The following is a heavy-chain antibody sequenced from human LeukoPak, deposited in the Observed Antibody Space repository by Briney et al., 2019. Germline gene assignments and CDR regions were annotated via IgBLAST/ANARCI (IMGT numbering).Heavy chain of an antibody. Sequence: VASVKVSCKASGYTFTNYGISWVRQAPGQGLEWMGWIGAYNGNTNYAQKLQGRVTMTTDTSTSTAYMELRSLRSDDTAVYYCARDGSAGSSGYWGQGTLVTVSS. J-gene: IGHJ4*02. CDR1: GYTFTNYG. V-gene: IGHV1-18*01. CDR2: IGAYNGNT. D-gene: IGHD6-13*01. CDR3: ARDGSAGSSGY.